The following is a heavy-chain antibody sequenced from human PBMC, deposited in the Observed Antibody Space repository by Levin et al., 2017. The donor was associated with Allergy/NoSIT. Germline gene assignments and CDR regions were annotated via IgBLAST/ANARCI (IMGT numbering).Heavy chain of an antibody. V-gene: IGHV3-15*01. J-gene: IGHJ4*02. D-gene: IGHD6-13*01. Sequence: GGSLRLSCAASGITFSNAWMSWARQAPGKGLEWVGRIKSKADGGTTEYAAPVKGRFTISRDDSKNTLYLQMNSLKTEDTAVYFCTTYSSSWYYFDYWGQGTLVTVSS. CDR2: IKSKADGGTT. CDR1: GITFSNAW. CDR3: TTYSSSWYYFDY.